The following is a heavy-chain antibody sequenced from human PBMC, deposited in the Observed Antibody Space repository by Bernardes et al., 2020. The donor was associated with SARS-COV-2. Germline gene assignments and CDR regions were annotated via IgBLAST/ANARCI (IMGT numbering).Heavy chain of an antibody. V-gene: IGHV3-30*18. CDR3: AKDRAIFRVYARRGGMDV. Sequence: GGSLRLSCAASGFTFNNYGMHWVRQAPGKGLEWVSYISYEGRKSYYVGSVEGRCTISRDNSKNTLYLQMNSLRPDDTAVYYCAKDRAIFRVYARRGGMDVWGQGTPVTVSS. J-gene: IGHJ6*02. D-gene: IGHD2-8*01. CDR1: GFTFNNYG. CDR2: ISYEGRKS.